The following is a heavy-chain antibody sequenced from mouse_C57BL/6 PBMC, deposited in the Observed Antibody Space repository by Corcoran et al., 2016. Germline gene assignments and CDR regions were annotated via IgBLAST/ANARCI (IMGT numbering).Heavy chain of an antibody. D-gene: IGHD1-1*01. V-gene: IGHV9-3*01. CDR3: ARRNYYGSSYGYVDV. CDR1: GYTFTTYG. Sequence: QIQLVQSGPELKKPGETVKISCKASGYTFTTYGMSWVKQAPGKGLKWMGWINTYSGVPTYADDFKGRFAFSLETSASTAYLQINNLKNEDTATYFCARRNYYGSSYGYVDVWGTGTTVTVSS. J-gene: IGHJ1*03. CDR2: INTYSGVP.